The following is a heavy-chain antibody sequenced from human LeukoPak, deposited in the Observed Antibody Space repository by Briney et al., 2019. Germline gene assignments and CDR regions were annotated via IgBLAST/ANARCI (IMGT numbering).Heavy chain of an antibody. CDR1: GGSISSSSYY. J-gene: IGHJ3*02. D-gene: IGHD3-3*01. Sequence: SETLSLTCTVSGGSISSSSYYWGWIRQPPGKGLEWIGSIYYSGSTYYNPSLKSRVTISVDTSKNQFSLKLSSVTAADTAVYYCARGRLIFGVGLGPFDIWGQGTLVAVSS. CDR3: ARGRLIFGVGLGPFDI. V-gene: IGHV4-39*07. CDR2: IYYSGST.